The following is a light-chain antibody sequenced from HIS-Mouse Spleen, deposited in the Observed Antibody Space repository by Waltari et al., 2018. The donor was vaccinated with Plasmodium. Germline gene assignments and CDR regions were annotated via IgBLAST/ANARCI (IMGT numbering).Light chain of an antibody. J-gene: IGKJ3*01. Sequence: EIVMTQSPATLSVSPGERATLSCRASQSVSSNLAWYHQKPDQAPRRRIYGASTRATGIPARFSGSGSGTEFTLTISSLQSEDFAVYYCQQYNNWSFTFGPGTKVDIK. CDR2: GAS. V-gene: IGKV3-15*01. CDR1: QSVSSN. CDR3: QQYNNWSFT.